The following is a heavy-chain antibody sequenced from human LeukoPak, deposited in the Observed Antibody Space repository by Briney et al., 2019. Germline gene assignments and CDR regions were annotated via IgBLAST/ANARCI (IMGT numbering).Heavy chain of an antibody. D-gene: IGHD3-3*01. V-gene: IGHV1-58*01. J-gene: IGHJ5*02. CDR1: GFTFTSSA. CDR2: IVVGSGNT. Sequence: SVKVSCKASGFTFTSSAVQWVRQARGQRLEWIGWIVVGSGNTNYAQKFQERVTNTRDMSTSTAYMELSSLRSEDTAVYYCAAGDFWSGYYTVNWFDPWGQGTLVTVSS. CDR3: AAGDFWSGYYTVNWFDP.